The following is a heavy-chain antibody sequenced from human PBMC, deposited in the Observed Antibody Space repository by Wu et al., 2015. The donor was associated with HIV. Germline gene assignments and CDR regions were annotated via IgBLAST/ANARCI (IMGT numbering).Heavy chain of an antibody. CDR1: GDIFVAYF. J-gene: IGHJ4*02. D-gene: IGHD3-22*01. V-gene: IGHV1-2*02. CDR2: VNPASGGT. CDR3: ARELDYYDSSGYYSDY. Sequence: QLVQSGAEVKKPGASVKVSCKASGDIFVAYFMHWVRQAPGQGLEWMGWVNPASGGTNYAHKFQGRVTMTWDTSSSTTYLELSSLRSDDTAVYYCARELDYYDSSGYYSDYWGQGTLVTVSS.